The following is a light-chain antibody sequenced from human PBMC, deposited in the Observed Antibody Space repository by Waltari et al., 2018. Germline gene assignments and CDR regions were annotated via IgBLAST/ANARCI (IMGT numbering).Light chain of an antibody. J-gene: IGLJ3*02. CDR3: QTGGHGTWV. CDR1: SGHSSNI. Sequence: QLVLTQSPSASASLGASVKLTCTLSSGHSSNIVAWHQQQPEKGPRCLMKVKRDGGHSKGDEIPDRFSGSSSGAERYLTISTVQSEDEAVYYCQTGGHGTWVFGGGTKLTVL. CDR2: VKRDGGH. V-gene: IGLV4-69*02.